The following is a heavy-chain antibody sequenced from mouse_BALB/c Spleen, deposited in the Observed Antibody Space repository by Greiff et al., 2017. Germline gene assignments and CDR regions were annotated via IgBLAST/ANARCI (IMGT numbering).Heavy chain of an antibody. J-gene: IGHJ4*01. CDR1: GFTFSDYY. V-gene: IGHV5-4*02. CDR3: ARRVTTDAMDY. D-gene: IGHD1-1*01. Sequence: EVQGVESGGGLVKPGGSLKLSCAASGFTFSDYYMYWVRQTPEKRLEWVATISDGGSYTYYPDSVKGRFTISRDNAKNNLYLQMSSLKSEDTAMYYCARRVTTDAMDYWGQGTSVTVSS. CDR2: ISDGGSYT.